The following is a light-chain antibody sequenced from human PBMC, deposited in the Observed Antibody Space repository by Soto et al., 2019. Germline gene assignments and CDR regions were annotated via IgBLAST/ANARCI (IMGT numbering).Light chain of an antibody. CDR3: QSYDSSLSGVV. Sequence: QSVLTQPPSVAGAPGQRVIISCTGSSCNIGSGHDVHWYQQLPRTAPKLLIYANTNRPSGVPDRFSGSRSGTSASLAITGLQAEDESDYYCQSYDSSLSGVVFGGGTKLTVL. J-gene: IGLJ2*01. V-gene: IGLV1-40*01. CDR2: ANT. CDR1: SCNIGSGHD.